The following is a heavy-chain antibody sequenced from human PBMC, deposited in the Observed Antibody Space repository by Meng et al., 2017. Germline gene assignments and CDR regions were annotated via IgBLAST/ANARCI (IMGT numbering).Heavy chain of an antibody. CDR2: ISYDGSNK. CDR1: GFTFSSYA. J-gene: IGHJ4*02. D-gene: IGHD3-22*01. CDR3: ARSSSGYYFDY. Sequence: QVQLVGAGGGLVQPGRSPRLACAASGFTFSSYAMHWVRQAPGKGLEWVAVISYDGSNKYYADSVKGRFTISRDNSKNTLYLQMNSLRAEDTAVYYCARSSSGYYFDYWGQGTLVTVSS. V-gene: IGHV3-30*01.